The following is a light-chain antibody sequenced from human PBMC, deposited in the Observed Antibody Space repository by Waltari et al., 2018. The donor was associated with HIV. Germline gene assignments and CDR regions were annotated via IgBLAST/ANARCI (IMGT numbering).Light chain of an antibody. CDR1: NSDIGYYNY. J-gene: IGLJ3*02. Sequence: QFALTQPASVSGSPGQSITVSCTGTNSDIGYYNYVSWYQQHPGKAPKLIIYEVSIRPSGVSNRCSGSKSGNTASLTISGLQAEDEADYFCSSLTNSATLSVLFGGGTKLTVL. CDR3: SSLTNSATLSVL. V-gene: IGLV2-14*01. CDR2: EVS.